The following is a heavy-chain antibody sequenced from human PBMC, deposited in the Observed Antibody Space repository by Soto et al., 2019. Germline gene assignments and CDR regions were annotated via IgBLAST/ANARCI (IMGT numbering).Heavy chain of an antibody. CDR1: GFSLTTGRVG. J-gene: IGHJ4*02. CDR3: THRLVGSGQGY. D-gene: IGHD2-15*01. Sequence: SGLTLVNPTQTLTLTCTFSGFSLTTGRVGVGWIRQPPGKALEWLAVIHWNDDNHYSPSLKSRLTITKDTSKNQVVLTLTNMDPVDTATYYCTHRLVGSGQGYWGQGTLVTVSS. V-gene: IGHV2-5*01. CDR2: IHWNDDN.